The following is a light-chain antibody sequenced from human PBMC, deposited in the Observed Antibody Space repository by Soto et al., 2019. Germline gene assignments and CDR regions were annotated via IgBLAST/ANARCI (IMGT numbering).Light chain of an antibody. V-gene: IGKV1-39*01. CDR1: QSINRY. CDR3: QQGSSTLT. Sequence: DIQMTQSPSSLSASVGDRVTITCRASQSINRYLNWYQQKPGTAPKLLISGASSLQSGVPSRFSGSGSGTDFTLTISSLQPEDFATYYCQQGSSTLTFGGGTKVESK. J-gene: IGKJ4*01. CDR2: GAS.